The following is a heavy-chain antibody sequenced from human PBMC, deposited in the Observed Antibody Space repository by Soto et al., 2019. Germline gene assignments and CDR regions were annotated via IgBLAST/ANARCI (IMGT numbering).Heavy chain of an antibody. J-gene: IGHJ6*02. CDR1: GYSFFTHG. V-gene: IGHV1-18*04. CDR3: GRVSSSIVVVPDFGMDV. D-gene: IGHD2-21*01. Sequence: ASVKVSCKASGYSFFTHGITWVRQTPGHGLEWLGWISPKNGNTRYSQILQGRVSMTTDTSTSTVYMELTNLRSDDSAVYYCGRVSSSIVVVPDFGMDVWGQGTTVTVSS. CDR2: ISPKNGNT.